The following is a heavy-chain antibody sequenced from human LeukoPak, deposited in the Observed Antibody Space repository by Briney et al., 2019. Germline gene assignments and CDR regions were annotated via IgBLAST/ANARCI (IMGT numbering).Heavy chain of an antibody. J-gene: IGHJ4*02. V-gene: IGHV3-30-3*01. CDR2: ISYDGSNK. Sequence: GGSLRLSCAASGFTFSSYAMHWVRQAPGKGLEWVAVISYDGSNKYYADSVKGRFTISRDNSKNTLYLQMNSLRAEDTAVYYCARTLDIVVVVAATSQLDYWGQGTLVTVSS. CDR1: GFTFSSYA. D-gene: IGHD2-15*01. CDR3: ARTLDIVVVVAATSQLDY.